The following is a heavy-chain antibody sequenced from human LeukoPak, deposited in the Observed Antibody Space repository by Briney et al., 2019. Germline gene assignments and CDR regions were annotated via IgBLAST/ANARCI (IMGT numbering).Heavy chain of an antibody. Sequence: GGSLRLSCAASGFTFSSYWMSWVRQAPGKGLEWVANIKQDGSEKYYVDSVKGRFTISRDNAKNSLYLQMNTLRPEDTAFYYCAKGRGRDGQNLFDYWGQGTLVTVSS. CDR3: AKGRGRDGQNLFDY. CDR1: GFTFSSYW. CDR2: IKQDGSEK. D-gene: IGHD5-24*01. J-gene: IGHJ4*02. V-gene: IGHV3-7*01.